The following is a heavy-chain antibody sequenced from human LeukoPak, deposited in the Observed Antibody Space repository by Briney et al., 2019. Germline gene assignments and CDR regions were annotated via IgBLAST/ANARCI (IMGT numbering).Heavy chain of an antibody. CDR1: GYTFTSYY. V-gene: IGHV1-46*01. CDR2: INPSGGST. CDR3: ARGIAAAYSGDY. Sequence: ASVKVSCKASGYTFTSYYMHWVRQAPGQGLEWMGIINPSGGSTSYAQKLQGRVTMTRDMSTSTVYMELSSLRSEDTAVYYCARGIAAAYSGDYRGQGTLVTVSS. D-gene: IGHD6-13*01. J-gene: IGHJ4*02.